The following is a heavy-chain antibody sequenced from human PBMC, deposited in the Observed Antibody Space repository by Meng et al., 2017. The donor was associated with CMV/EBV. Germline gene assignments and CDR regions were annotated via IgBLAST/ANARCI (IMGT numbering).Heavy chain of an antibody. Sequence: GESLKISCAASGFTFSSYWMSWVRQAPGKGLEWVANIKQDGSEKYYVDSVKGRFTISRDNGKNSAYLQMNSLRAEDTAVYYCARDSGRMNYWGQGTLVTVSS. J-gene: IGHJ4*02. V-gene: IGHV3-7*01. CDR3: ARDSGRMNY. CDR1: GFTFSSYW. CDR2: IKQDGSEK. D-gene: IGHD2-8*01.